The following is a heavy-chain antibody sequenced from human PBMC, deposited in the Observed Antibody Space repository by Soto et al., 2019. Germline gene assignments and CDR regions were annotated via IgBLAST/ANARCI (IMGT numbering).Heavy chain of an antibody. CDR1: GFSLSTSGVG. CDR3: THSGVTYYYGPGNDYAMNH. J-gene: IGHJ4*02. CDR2: IYGNDDK. D-gene: IGHD3-10*01. Sequence: SGRTLVNPTQTLTLTCTFSGFSLSTSGVGVGWIRQAPGKALECLALIYGNDDKRYSPSLKNRLPITKDTSKNQVVITMTNMDPVDTATYYCTHSGVTYYYGPGNDYAMNHWGQGTLVTVSS. V-gene: IGHV2-5*01.